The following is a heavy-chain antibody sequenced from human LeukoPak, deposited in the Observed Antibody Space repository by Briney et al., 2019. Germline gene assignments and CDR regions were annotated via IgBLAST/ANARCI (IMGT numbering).Heavy chain of an antibody. V-gene: IGHV3-23*01. J-gene: IGHJ4*02. CDR3: ARINYGDYVYYLDY. D-gene: IGHD4-17*01. CDR1: GFTFSSYA. Sequence: GGSLRLSCAASGFTFSSYAMSWVRQAPGKGLEWVSAISGSGGSTYYADSVKGRFTISRDNSKNTLYLQMNSLRAEDTAVYYCARINYGDYVYYLDYWGQGTLVTVSS. CDR2: ISGSGGST.